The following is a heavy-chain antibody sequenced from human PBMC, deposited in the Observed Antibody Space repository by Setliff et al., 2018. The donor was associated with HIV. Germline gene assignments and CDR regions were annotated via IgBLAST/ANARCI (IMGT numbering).Heavy chain of an antibody. V-gene: IGHV1-8*01. CDR3: ARARVNPHYYGMDV. Sequence: GSVKVSCKASGYTFTSYDINWVRQATGQGLEWMGWMNPNSGNTGYAQKFQGRVTMTRNTSISTAYMELSSLRSEDTAVYYCARARVNPHYYGMDVWGQGTTVTVSS. J-gene: IGHJ6*02. CDR2: MNPNSGNT. D-gene: IGHD3-22*01. CDR1: GYTFTSYD.